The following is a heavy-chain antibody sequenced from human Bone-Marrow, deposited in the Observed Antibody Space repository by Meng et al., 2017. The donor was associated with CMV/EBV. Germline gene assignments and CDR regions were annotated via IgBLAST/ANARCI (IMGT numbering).Heavy chain of an antibody. V-gene: IGHV1-8*03. CDR1: GYTFTSYD. Sequence: ASVKVSCKASGYTFTSYDINWVRQATGQGLEWMGWMNPSSGNTGYAQKFQGRVTITRNTSISTAYMELSSLRSEDTAVYYCARSPLSSTYYDILTGYSLYYYGMDVWAQGTSATVSS. J-gene: IGHJ6*02. CDR3: ARSPLSSTYYDILTGYSLYYYGMDV. D-gene: IGHD3-9*01. CDR2: MNPSSGNT.